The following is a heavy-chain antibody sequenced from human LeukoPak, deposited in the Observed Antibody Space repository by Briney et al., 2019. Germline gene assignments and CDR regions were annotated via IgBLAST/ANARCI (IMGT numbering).Heavy chain of an antibody. D-gene: IGHD3-16*01. CDR2: INHSGST. J-gene: IGHJ4*02. CDR3: ARENIRQLRLGLDY. V-gene: IGHV4-34*01. Sequence: SETLSLTCPVYGGSFSGYYWRWIRPAPGKELPWIGEINHSGSTNYNPSLKSRVTISVDTSKNQFSLKLSSVTAADTAVYYCARENIRQLRLGLDYWGQGTLVTVSS. CDR1: GGSFSGYY.